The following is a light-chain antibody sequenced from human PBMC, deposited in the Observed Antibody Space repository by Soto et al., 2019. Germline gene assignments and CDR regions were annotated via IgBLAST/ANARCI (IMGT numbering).Light chain of an antibody. J-gene: IGLJ2*01. V-gene: IGLV2-14*01. CDR3: SSYTSSSTLVV. Sequence: QYALTQPASVSGSPGQSITISSTGTSSDVGGYNYVSWYQQHPGKAPKFMIYEVSNRPSGVSNRFSGSKSGNTASLTISGRQAADEGDYYCSSYTSSSTLVVFGGGTKLTVL. CDR1: SSDVGGYNY. CDR2: EVS.